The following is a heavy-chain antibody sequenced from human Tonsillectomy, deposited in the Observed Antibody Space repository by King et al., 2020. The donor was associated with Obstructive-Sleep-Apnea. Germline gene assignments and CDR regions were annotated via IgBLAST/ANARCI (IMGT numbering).Heavy chain of an antibody. Sequence: VQLVESGGGVVQPGRSLRLSCAASGFTFSSYAMHWVRQAPGKGLEGVAVISYYGSYKYYADSVTGRFTISRDNSKNTLYLQMNSLRAEVAAVYYCARGAQNSWGPGTLVTVSS. CDR1: GFTFSSYA. J-gene: IGHJ4*02. CDR3: ARGAQNS. V-gene: IGHV3-30*04. CDR2: ISYYGSYK.